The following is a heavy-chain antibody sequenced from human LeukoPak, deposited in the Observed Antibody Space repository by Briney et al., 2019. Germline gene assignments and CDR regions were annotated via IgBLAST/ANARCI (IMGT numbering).Heavy chain of an antibody. CDR3: ARDRGGWAAEGPEAFDI. D-gene: IGHD3-10*01. CDR1: GYTFTSYG. Sequence: EASVKVSCKASGYTFTSYGISWVRQAPGQGLEWMGWISAYNGNTNYAQKLQGRVTMTTDTSTSTASMELRSLRSDDTAVYYCARDRGGWAAEGPEAFDIWGQGTMVTVSS. V-gene: IGHV1-18*01. CDR2: ISAYNGNT. J-gene: IGHJ3*02.